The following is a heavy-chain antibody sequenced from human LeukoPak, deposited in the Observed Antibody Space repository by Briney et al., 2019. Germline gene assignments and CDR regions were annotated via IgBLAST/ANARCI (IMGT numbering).Heavy chain of an antibody. D-gene: IGHD3-10*01. Sequence: GGSLRLSCAASGFTFDYYAMHWVRQAPGKGLEWFSLISRDGGSTYYADSVKGRFTISRDNSKNSLYLQMNSLRTEDTALYYCAKDIGEQWFFDYWGQGTLVTVSP. J-gene: IGHJ4*02. V-gene: IGHV3-43*02. CDR2: ISRDGGST. CDR3: AKDIGEQWFFDY. CDR1: GFTFDYYA.